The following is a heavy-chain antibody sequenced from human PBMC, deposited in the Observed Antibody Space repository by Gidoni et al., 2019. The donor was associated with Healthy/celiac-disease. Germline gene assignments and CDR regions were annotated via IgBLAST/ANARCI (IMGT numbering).Heavy chain of an antibody. D-gene: IGHD2-15*01. CDR3: ASDGGNY. V-gene: IGHV5-10-1*03. J-gene: IGHJ4*02. Sequence: EVQLVKSGEEVKKPGESMRNSCKGSGYSFPSYWISWVRPMPGKGLEWMGGIAPSDSYTNYSPSFQGHVTVSADKSISTAYLQWSSLKASDTAMYYCASDGGNYWGQGTLVTVSS. CDR1: GYSFPSYW. CDR2: IAPSDSYT.